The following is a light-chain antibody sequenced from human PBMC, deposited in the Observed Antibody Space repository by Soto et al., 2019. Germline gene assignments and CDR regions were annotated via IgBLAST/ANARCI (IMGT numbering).Light chain of an antibody. CDR3: QQYGNSPRT. Sequence: EIVLTQSPGTLSLSPGERVSLSCRASQTINRSFLAWYQQKLGQAPRLLIYGASSRATGVPDRFSGSGSGTDFTLTISRLEPGDFAVYYCQQYGNSPRTFGQGTRWISN. CDR2: GAS. V-gene: IGKV3-20*01. J-gene: IGKJ1*01. CDR1: QTINRSF.